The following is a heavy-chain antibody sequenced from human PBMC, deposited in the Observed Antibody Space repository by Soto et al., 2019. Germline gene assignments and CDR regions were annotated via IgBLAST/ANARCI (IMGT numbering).Heavy chain of an antibody. J-gene: IGHJ6*02. CDR2: INSDGTTT. Sequence: GSLGLSXAASGFTLGNTGMHWVRQAPGKGLVWVSHINSDGTTTTYADSVKGRFTISRDNAKNTVHLQMNSLRAEHTAVYYCATDGSYAQHVWGQGTTVTVSS. CDR1: GFTLGNTG. D-gene: IGHD2-2*01. CDR3: ATDGSYAQHV. V-gene: IGHV3-74*01.